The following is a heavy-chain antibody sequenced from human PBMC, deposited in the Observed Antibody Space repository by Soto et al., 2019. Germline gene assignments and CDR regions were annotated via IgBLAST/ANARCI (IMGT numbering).Heavy chain of an antibody. CDR1: GGSISSYY. CDR2: IYYSGST. V-gene: IGHV4-59*08. D-gene: IGHD3-10*01. CDR3: ASQNYYGSGFDP. Sequence: QVQLQESGPGLVKPSETLSLTCTVSGGSISSYYWSWIRQPPGKGLEWIGYIYYSGSTNYNPSLKSRVTISVDTSKNQFSLKLSSVTAADTAVYYCASQNYYGSGFDPWGQGTLVTVSS. J-gene: IGHJ5*02.